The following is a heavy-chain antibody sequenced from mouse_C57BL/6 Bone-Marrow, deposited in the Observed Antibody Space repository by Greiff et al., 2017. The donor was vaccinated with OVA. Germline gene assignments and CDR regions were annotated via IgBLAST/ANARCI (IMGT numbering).Heavy chain of an antibody. D-gene: IGHD1-1*01. CDR3: ARDSLYGRDY. V-gene: IGHV5-4*01. J-gene: IGHJ2*01. CDR2: ISDGGSYT. CDR1: GFTFSSYA. Sequence: EVQLQESGGGLVKPGGSLKLSCAASGFTFSSYAMSWVRQTPEKRLEWVATISDGGSYTYYPDNVKGRFTISRDNAKNNLYLQMSHLKSEDTAMYYCARDSLYGRDYWGQGTTLTVSS.